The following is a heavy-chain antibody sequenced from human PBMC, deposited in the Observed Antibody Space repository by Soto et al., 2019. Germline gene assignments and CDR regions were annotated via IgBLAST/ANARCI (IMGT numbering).Heavy chain of an antibody. CDR2: IYYSGST. D-gene: IGHD2-2*02. J-gene: IGHJ6*02. CDR3: ARGPGVPAAIPYYYYYYGMDV. CDR1: GGAISRGGYY. Sequence: PWETLSLTRTVSGGAISRGGYYWIWIRQHPGKGLEWIGYIYYSGSTYYNPSLKSRVTISVDTSKNQFSLKLSSVTAADTAVYYCARGPGVPAAIPYYYYYYGMDVWGQGTTVTVSS. V-gene: IGHV4-31*03.